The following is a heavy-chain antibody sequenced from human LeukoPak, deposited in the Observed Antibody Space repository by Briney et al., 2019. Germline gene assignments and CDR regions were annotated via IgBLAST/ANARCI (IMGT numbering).Heavy chain of an antibody. CDR3: STSGFSPMRYFQH. CDR2: ITSDGRNT. CDR1: GFTFSSNW. J-gene: IGHJ1*01. V-gene: IGHV3-74*01. Sequence: GGSLRLSCVASGFTFSSNWMHWVRQAPGKGLAWVSRITSDGRNTLYADSVKGRFTISRDNGKNTLYLQMNSLRAEDTAVYSLSTSGFSPMRYFQHGGQGTLVTVSS. D-gene: IGHD3-22*01.